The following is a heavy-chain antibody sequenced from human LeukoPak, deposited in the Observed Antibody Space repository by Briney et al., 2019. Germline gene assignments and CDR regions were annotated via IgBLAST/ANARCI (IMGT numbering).Heavy chain of an antibody. Sequence: ASVKVSCKASGYTFTSYGISWVRQAPGQGLEWMGWISAYNGNTNYAQKLQGRVTMTTDTSTSTAYMELRSLRSDDTAVYYCARDERPLGPYYYYYGMDVWGQGTTVTVSS. CDR3: ARDERPLGPYYYYYGMDV. J-gene: IGHJ6*02. V-gene: IGHV1-18*01. CDR1: GYTFTSYG. D-gene: IGHD7-27*01. CDR2: ISAYNGNT.